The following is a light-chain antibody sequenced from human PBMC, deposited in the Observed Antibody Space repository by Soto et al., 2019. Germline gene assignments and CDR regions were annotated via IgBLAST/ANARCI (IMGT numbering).Light chain of an antibody. CDR3: LQHYNYPRT. CDR1: QGIGND. J-gene: IGKJ1*01. Sequence: AIQMTQSPSSLSASVGDRVTITCRASQGIGNDLGWYQQKPGKAPKLLIYAASSLQSGVPPRFSGSGSGTDFTLTIISLQPEDFATYYCLQHYNYPRTFGQGTKVEIK. V-gene: IGKV1-6*01. CDR2: AAS.